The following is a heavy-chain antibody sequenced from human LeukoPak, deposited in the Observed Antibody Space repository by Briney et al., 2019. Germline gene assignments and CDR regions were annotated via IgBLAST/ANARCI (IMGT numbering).Heavy chain of an antibody. Sequence: ASVKVSCKASGYTFTSYYMHWVRQAPGQGVEWMGVINPSGGSTSYAQKFQGRVTMTRDTSTSTVYMELSSLRSEDTAVYYCARDAGSGTPGSYWGQGTLVTVSS. CDR2: INPSGGST. CDR1: GYTFTSYY. D-gene: IGHD3-10*01. CDR3: ARDAGSGTPGSY. V-gene: IGHV1-46*01. J-gene: IGHJ4*02.